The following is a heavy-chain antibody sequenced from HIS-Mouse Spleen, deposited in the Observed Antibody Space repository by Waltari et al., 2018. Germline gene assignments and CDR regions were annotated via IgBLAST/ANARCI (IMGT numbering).Heavy chain of an antibody. CDR3: ARLAAAGTY. V-gene: IGHV4-39*07. Sequence: QLQLQESGPGLVKPSETLSLTCTVSGGSISSSSYYWGWLRQPPGKGLEWIGSIYYSGSTYYNPSLKSRVTISDTSKNQFSLKLSSVTAADTAVYYCARLAAAGTYWGQGTLVTVSS. D-gene: IGHD6-13*01. CDR1: GGSISSSSYY. J-gene: IGHJ4*02. CDR2: IYYSGST.